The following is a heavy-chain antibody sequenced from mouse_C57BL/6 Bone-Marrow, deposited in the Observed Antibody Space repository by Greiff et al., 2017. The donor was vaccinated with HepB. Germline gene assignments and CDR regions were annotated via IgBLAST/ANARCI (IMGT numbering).Heavy chain of an antibody. CDR1: GYSITSGYY. CDR2: ISYDGSN. V-gene: IGHV3-6*01. Sequence: ESGPGLVKPSQSLSLTCSVTGYSITSGYYWNWIRQFPGNKLEWMGYISYDGSNNYNPSLKNRISITRDTSKNQFFLKLNSVTTEDTATYYCANDGYYRGYYAMDYWGQGTSVTVSS. D-gene: IGHD2-3*01. CDR3: ANDGYYRGYYAMDY. J-gene: IGHJ4*01.